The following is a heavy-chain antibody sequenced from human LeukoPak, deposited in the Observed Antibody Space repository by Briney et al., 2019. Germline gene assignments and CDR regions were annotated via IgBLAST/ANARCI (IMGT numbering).Heavy chain of an antibody. V-gene: IGHV4-59*01. CDR3: ARETSSSALEY. D-gene: IGHD6-6*01. CDR1: GGSMNTYY. CDR2: IFYTGIT. Sequence: PSETLSLTCNVSGGSMNTYYWSWIRQPPGKRLEWIGYIFYTGITNYNPSLKSRVTISVDTSRNQFSLKLTSVTAADTAVYYCARETSSSALEYWGQGTLVTVSS. J-gene: IGHJ4*02.